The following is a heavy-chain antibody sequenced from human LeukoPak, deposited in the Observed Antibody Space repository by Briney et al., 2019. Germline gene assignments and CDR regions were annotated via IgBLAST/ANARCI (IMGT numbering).Heavy chain of an antibody. D-gene: IGHD2-21*01. V-gene: IGHV4-59*01. Sequence: SETLSLTCTVSGGSISSYYWSWIRQPPGKGLEWIGYIYYSGSTNYNPSLKSRVTISVDTSKNQFSLKLSSVTAADTAVYYCARGGDAGWFWTDYWGQGTLVTVSS. J-gene: IGHJ4*02. CDR1: GGSISSYY. CDR3: ARGGDAGWFWTDY. CDR2: IYYSGST.